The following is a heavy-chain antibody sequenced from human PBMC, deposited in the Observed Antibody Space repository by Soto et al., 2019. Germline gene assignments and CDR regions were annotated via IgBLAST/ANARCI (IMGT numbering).Heavy chain of an antibody. D-gene: IGHD5-18*01. J-gene: IGHJ3*02. CDR1: GYTFTGYY. V-gene: IGHV1-2*04. CDR2: INPNSGGT. Sequence: QVQLVQSGAEVKKPGASVKVSCKASGYTFTGYYMHWVRQAPGQGLEWMGWINPNSGGTNYAQKFQGWVTMTRDTSISTAYMELSRLRSDDTAVYYCARECRGYSYGYAFDIWGQGTMVTVSS. CDR3: ARECRGYSYGYAFDI.